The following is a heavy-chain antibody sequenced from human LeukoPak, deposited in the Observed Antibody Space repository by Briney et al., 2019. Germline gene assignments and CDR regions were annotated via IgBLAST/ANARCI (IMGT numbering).Heavy chain of an antibody. J-gene: IGHJ4*02. CDR2: IYYSGST. V-gene: IGHV4-39*07. Sequence: PSETLSLTCTVSGGSISSSSYYWGWIRQPPGKGLEWIGSIYYSGSTYYNPSLKSRVTISVDTSKNQFSLKLSSVTAADTAVYYCARDGESFDYWGQGTLVTVSS. CDR1: GGSISSSSYY. CDR3: ARDGESFDY.